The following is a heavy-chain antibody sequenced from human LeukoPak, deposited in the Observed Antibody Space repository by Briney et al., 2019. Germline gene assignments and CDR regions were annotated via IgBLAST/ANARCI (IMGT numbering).Heavy chain of an antibody. CDR2: INHSGST. CDR3: ARLGDYYYYGMDV. J-gene: IGHJ6*02. V-gene: IGHV4-34*01. Sequence: SETLSLTCAVYGGSFSGYYWSWIRQPPGKGLEWIGEINHSGSTNYNPSLKSRVTISVDTSKNQFSLKLSSVTAADTAMYYCARLGDYYYYGMDVWGQGTTVTVSS. CDR1: GGSFSGYY.